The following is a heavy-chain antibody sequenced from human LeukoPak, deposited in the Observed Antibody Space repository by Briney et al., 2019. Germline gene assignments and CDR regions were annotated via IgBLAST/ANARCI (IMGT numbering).Heavy chain of an antibody. D-gene: IGHD3-9*01. V-gene: IGHV3-53*01. J-gene: IGHJ3*02. CDR1: GLTVSSNY. Sequence: GGSLRLSCAASGLTVSSNYMSWVRQAPGKGLEWVSVIYSGGSTYYADSVKGRFTISRDNSKNTLYLQMNSLRAEDTAVYYCARDRRYDILTGYSKGAFDIWGQGTMVTVSS. CDR2: IYSGGST. CDR3: ARDRRYDILTGYSKGAFDI.